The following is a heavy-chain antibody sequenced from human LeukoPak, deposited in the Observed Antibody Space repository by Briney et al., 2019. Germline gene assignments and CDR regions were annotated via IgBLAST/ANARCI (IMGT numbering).Heavy chain of an antibody. CDR2: ISSSSSYI. CDR3: ARGNIAAAGTLNFDY. Sequence: GGSLRLSCAASGFTFSSYEMNWVRQAPGKGLEWVSSISSSSSYIYYADSVKGRFTISRDNAKNSLYLQMNSLRAEDTAVYYCARGNIAAAGTLNFDYWGQGTLVTVSS. V-gene: IGHV3-21*01. D-gene: IGHD6-13*01. J-gene: IGHJ4*02. CDR1: GFTFSSYE.